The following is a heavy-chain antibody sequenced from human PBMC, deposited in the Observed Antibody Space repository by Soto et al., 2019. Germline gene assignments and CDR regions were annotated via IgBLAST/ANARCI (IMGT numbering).Heavy chain of an antibody. D-gene: IGHD6-19*01. CDR1: GYTFSSYD. J-gene: IGHJ5*02. V-gene: IGHV1-8*01. CDR2: MNPNSGNT. CDR3: AGVRSIAVNWFDP. Sequence: QVQLVQSGAEVKKPGASVKVSCKASGYTFSSYDINWVRQATGQGLEWMGWMNPNSGNTGYAQKFQGRVXTDXNXXIRTAYRELSSLRSEDTAVYYGAGVRSIAVNWFDPWGQGTLVTVSS.